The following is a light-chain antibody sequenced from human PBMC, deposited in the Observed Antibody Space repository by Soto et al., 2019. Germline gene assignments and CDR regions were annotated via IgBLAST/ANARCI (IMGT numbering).Light chain of an antibody. CDR2: GAS. Sequence: SVSPGERATLSCRASQSVSSNLAWYQQKPGQAPRLLIYGASTRATGIPARFSGSASGTELTLTISSLQSEDFAGYYCQKYNNWPWTFGQGTKVEIK. CDR3: QKYNNWPWT. V-gene: IGKV3-15*01. J-gene: IGKJ1*01. CDR1: QSVSSN.